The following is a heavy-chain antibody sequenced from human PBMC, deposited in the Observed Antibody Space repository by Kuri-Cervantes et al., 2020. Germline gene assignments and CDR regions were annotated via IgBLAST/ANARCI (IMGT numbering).Heavy chain of an antibody. CDR1: GFTFSNYG. J-gene: IGHJ6*03. D-gene: IGHD2-2*01. V-gene: IGHV3-30*03. CDR3: ARGASTSGGIYYYYYYMDV. CDR2: ISYDGSNK. Sequence: GGSLRLSCAASGFTFSNYGMHWVRQAPGKGLEWVAVISYDGSNKYYGDSVQGRFTVSRDNSKNTLYLQLISLRAEDTAVYYCARGASTSGGIYYYYYYMDVWGKGTMVTVSS.